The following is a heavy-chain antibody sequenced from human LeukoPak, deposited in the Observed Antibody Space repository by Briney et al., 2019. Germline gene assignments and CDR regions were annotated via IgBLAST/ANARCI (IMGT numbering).Heavy chain of an antibody. CDR1: GFTFSSYS. V-gene: IGHV3-21*01. Sequence: PGGSLRLSCAASGFTFSSYSMNWVRQAPGKGLEWVSSISSSSSYIYYADSVKGRFTISRDNAKNSLYLQMNSLRAEDTAVYYCARDLGEDWGSSGHYFDYWGQGTLVTVSS. J-gene: IGHJ4*02. CDR2: ISSSSSYI. D-gene: IGHD7-27*01. CDR3: ARDLGEDWGSSGHYFDY.